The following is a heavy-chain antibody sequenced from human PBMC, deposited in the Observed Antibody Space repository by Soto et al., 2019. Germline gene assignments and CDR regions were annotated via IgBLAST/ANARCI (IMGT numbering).Heavy chain of an antibody. Sequence: SLRLSFAASGFTFVSYGIHWVRQAPGNGLEWVAVISYDGSNKYYADSVKGRFTISRDNSKNTLYLQMNSLRAEDTAVYYCAKSRLAARDYYYGMDVWGQGTTVTVSS. CDR3: AKSRLAARDYYYGMDV. D-gene: IGHD6-6*01. J-gene: IGHJ6*02. CDR1: GFTFVSYG. V-gene: IGHV3-30*18. CDR2: ISYDGSNK.